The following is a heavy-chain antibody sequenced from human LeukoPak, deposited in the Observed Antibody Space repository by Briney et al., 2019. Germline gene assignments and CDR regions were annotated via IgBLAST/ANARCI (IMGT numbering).Heavy chain of an antibody. CDR3: AKASPMSAAAGSYYFDY. CDR2: ISGSGAST. Sequence: GGSLRLSCAASGFTFSSYAMSWVRQAPGRGLEWVSAISGSGASTYYADSVKGRFTISRDNSKNTLYLQMNSLRAEDTAVYYCAKASPMSAAAGSYYFDYWGQGTLVTVSS. V-gene: IGHV3-23*01. J-gene: IGHJ4*02. D-gene: IGHD6-13*01. CDR1: GFTFSSYA.